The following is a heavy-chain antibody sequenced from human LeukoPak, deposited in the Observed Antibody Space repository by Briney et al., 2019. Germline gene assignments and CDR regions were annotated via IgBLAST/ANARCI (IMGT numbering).Heavy chain of an antibody. D-gene: IGHD2-2*01. V-gene: IGHV3-11*06. Sequence: MSGGSLRLSCAASGFTFSDYYMSWIRQAPGKGLEWVSYISSSSSYTNYADSVKGRFTISRDNAKNSLYLQMNSLRAEDTAVYYCARDLRCSSTSCFHGMDVWGQGTTVTVSS. CDR3: ARDLRCSSTSCFHGMDV. CDR1: GFTFSDYY. CDR2: ISSSSSYT. J-gene: IGHJ6*02.